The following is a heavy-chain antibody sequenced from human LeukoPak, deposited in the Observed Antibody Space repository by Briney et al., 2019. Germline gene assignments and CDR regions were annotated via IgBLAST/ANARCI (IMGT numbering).Heavy chain of an antibody. CDR2: ISWNSGSI. D-gene: IGHD3-10*01. CDR1: GFTFDDYA. Sequence: GGSLRLSCAASGFTFDDYAMHWVRQAPGKGLEWVSGISWNSGSIGYADSVKGRFTISRDNAKNSLYLQMNSLRAEDTALYYCAKDAASLSGSSSYGMDVWGQGTTVTVSS. J-gene: IGHJ6*02. CDR3: AKDAASLSGSSSYGMDV. V-gene: IGHV3-9*01.